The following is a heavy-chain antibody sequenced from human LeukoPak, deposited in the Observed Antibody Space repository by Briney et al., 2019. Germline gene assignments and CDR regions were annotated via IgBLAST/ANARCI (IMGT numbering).Heavy chain of an antibody. CDR3: AKGHLAVAGGYYFDS. J-gene: IGHJ4*02. Sequence: GGSLRLSCAASGFTFDDYGMHWVRQVPGKGLEWVPGISWNSGRIAYADSLKGRFTISRDNAKNSLYLEMNSLRPEDTAFYYCAKGHLAVAGGYYFDSWGQGTLVTVSS. CDR1: GFTFDDYG. CDR2: ISWNSGRI. V-gene: IGHV3-9*01. D-gene: IGHD6-19*01.